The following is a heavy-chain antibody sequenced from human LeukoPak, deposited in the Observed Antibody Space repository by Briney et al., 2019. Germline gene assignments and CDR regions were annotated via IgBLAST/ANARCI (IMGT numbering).Heavy chain of an antibody. CDR3: ARDTRSYDTSGYYYFDY. CDR2: IYSDGTT. V-gene: IGHV4-59*01. CDR1: GASTTSYY. J-gene: IGHJ4*02. Sequence: SETLSLTCSVSGASTTSYYWNWIRQAPGKGLEWIGYIYSDGTTSYSPSLRSRVTISIDTSRNQFSLKLSSVTAADAAVYYCARDTRSYDTSGYYYFDYWGQGAPVTVSS. D-gene: IGHD3-22*01.